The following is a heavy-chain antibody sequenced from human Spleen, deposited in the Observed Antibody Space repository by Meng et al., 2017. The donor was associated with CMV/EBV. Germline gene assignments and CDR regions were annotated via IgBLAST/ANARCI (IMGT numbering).Heavy chain of an antibody. D-gene: IGHD3-3*01. CDR1: GYTFTSYY. CDR2: INPSGGST. Sequence: ASVKVSCKASGYTFTSYYMHWVRQAPGQGLEWMGIINPSGGSTSYAQKFQGRVTMTRDTSTSTVYMELSSLRSEDTAVYYCARGGADFWSVLRGAFDVWGQGTMVTVSS. V-gene: IGHV1-46*01. CDR3: ARGGADFWSVLRGAFDV. J-gene: IGHJ3*01.